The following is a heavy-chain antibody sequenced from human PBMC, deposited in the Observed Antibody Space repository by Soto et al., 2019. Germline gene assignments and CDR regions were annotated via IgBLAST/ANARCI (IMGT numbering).Heavy chain of an antibody. V-gene: IGHV4-39*01. D-gene: IGHD3-10*01. CDR1: GGSISSSSYY. Sequence: ETLSLTCTVSGGSISSSSYYWGWIRQPPGKGLEWIGSIYYSGSTYYNPSLKSRVTISVDTSKNQFSLKLSSVTAADTALYYCARGPYYGSGSRYFDYWGQGTLVTVSS. CDR3: ARGPYYGSGSRYFDY. CDR2: IYYSGST. J-gene: IGHJ4*02.